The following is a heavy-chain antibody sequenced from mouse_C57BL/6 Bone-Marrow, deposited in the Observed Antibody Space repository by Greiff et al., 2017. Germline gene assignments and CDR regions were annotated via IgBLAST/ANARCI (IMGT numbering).Heavy chain of an antibody. CDR1: GYTFTSYT. Sequence: VQLQQSGAELARPGASVKMSCKASGYTFTSYTMHWVKQRPGQGLEWIGYINPSSGYTKYNQKFKGKATLTADKSSSTAYMQLSSLTSEDSAVYYCARSDGYYLAWFAYWGQGTLVTVSA. CDR3: ARSDGYYLAWFAY. CDR2: INPSSGYT. J-gene: IGHJ3*01. D-gene: IGHD2-3*01. V-gene: IGHV1-4*01.